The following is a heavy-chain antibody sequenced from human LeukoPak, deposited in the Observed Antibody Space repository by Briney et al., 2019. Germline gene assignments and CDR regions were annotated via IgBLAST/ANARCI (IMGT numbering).Heavy chain of an antibody. Sequence: GGSLRLSCAASGFTFNSYSMNWVRQAPGKGLEWVSFISSSSSTIYYADSVKGRFTISRDNAKNSLYLQMNSLRAEDTAVYYCARDGGIAVAGPNDAFDIWGQGTMVTVSS. CDR2: ISSSSSTI. D-gene: IGHD6-19*01. CDR3: ARDGGIAVAGPNDAFDI. V-gene: IGHV3-48*01. J-gene: IGHJ3*02. CDR1: GFTFNSYS.